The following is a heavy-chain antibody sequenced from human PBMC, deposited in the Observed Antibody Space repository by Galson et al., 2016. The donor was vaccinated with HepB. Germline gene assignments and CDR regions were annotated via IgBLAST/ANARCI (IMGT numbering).Heavy chain of an antibody. J-gene: IGHJ6*03. CDR1: GFSFSTYG. D-gene: IGHD6-13*01. CDR3: ARDYSRSGPMYSYYYMDV. Sequence: SLRLSCAASGFSFSTYGMHWVRQAPGKGLEWVAVIWHDGSIKYYGESVKGRFTISRDNSTNTLFLQMTALRVEDTAVYYCARDYSRSGPMYSYYYMDVWGKGVTGT. CDR2: IWHDGSIK. V-gene: IGHV3-33*02.